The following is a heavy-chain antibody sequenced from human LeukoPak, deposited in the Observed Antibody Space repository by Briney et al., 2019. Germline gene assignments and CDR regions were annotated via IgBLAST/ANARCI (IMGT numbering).Heavy chain of an antibody. V-gene: IGHV3-48*02. CDR2: ISSSGSTI. CDR3: ASPVNSGYDRATVDY. D-gene: IGHD5-12*01. CDR1: GFTFSSYS. J-gene: IGHJ4*02. Sequence: GRSLRLSCAASGFTFSSYSMNWVRQAPGKGLEWVSYISSSGSTIYYADSVKGRFTISRDNAKNSLYLQMNSLRDEHTAVYYCASPVNSGYDRATVDYWGQGTLVTVSS.